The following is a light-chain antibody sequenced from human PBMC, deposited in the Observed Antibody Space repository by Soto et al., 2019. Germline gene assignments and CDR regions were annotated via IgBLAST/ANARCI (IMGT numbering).Light chain of an antibody. CDR2: GAS. CDR1: QSLSTDY. Sequence: DIVLTQSPGTLSLSPGERATLSCWASQSLSTDYLAWYQQKPGQPPRLLIYGASSRATGIPDRFSGSGSGTDFTLTISRLEPEDFAVYYCQQYGSSPSTFGQATKLEIK. CDR3: QQYGSSPST. J-gene: IGKJ2*01. V-gene: IGKV3-20*01.